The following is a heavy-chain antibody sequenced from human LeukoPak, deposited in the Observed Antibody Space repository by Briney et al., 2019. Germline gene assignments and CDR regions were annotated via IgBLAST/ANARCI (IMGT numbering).Heavy chain of an antibody. Sequence: GASVKVSCKASGGTFSSYAISWVRQAPGQGLEWMGRIIPILGIASYAQKFQGRVTITADKSTSTAYMELSSLRSEDTAVHYCARDLDLDGGAFDIWGQGTMVTVSS. D-gene: IGHD4-23*01. CDR1: GGTFSSYA. CDR3: ARDLDLDGGAFDI. J-gene: IGHJ3*02. CDR2: IIPILGIA. V-gene: IGHV1-69*04.